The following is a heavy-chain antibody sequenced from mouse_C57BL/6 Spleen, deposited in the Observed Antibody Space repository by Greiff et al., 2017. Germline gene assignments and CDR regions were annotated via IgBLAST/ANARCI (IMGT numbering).Heavy chain of an antibody. CDR1: GYTFTSYT. V-gene: IGHV1-4*01. D-gene: IGHD2-4*01. J-gene: IGHJ2*01. Sequence: QVQLQQSGAELARPGASVKMSCKASGYTFTSYTMHWVKQRPGQGLEWIGYINPSSGYTKYNQKFKEKATLTADKSSSTAYMQLSSLTSEDYAVYDCAKGGDYDGVYFDYWGQGTTLTGSS. CDR2: INPSSGYT. CDR3: AKGGDYDGVYFDY.